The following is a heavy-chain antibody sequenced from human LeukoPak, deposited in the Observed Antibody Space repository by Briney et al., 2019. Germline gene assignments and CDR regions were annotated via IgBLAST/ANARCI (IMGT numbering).Heavy chain of an antibody. V-gene: IGHV3-7*04. D-gene: IGHD6-13*01. Sequence: GGSLRLSCAASGFTFKNSWMSWVRQAPGKGLEWVANIKEDGRETYYVDSVKGRFTISRDNAKKSLFLQMNSLRAEDTAVYYCARGTLTAPGLDSWGQGTLVTVSS. CDR1: GFTFKNSW. CDR2: IKEDGRET. CDR3: ARGTLTAPGLDS. J-gene: IGHJ4*02.